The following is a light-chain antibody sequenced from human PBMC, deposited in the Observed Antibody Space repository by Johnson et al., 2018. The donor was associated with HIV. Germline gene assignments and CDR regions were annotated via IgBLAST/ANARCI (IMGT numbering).Light chain of an antibody. CDR2: DNN. CDR1: NSNIGNNY. Sequence: QSVLTQPPSVSAAPGQKVTISCSGSNSNIGNNYVSWYQQLPGTAPKLLIYDNNKRPSGIPDRFSGSKSGTSATLGITGLQTGDEDNYYCGTWDSSLSGVFGTGTKVTVL. J-gene: IGLJ1*01. V-gene: IGLV1-51*01. CDR3: GTWDSSLSGV.